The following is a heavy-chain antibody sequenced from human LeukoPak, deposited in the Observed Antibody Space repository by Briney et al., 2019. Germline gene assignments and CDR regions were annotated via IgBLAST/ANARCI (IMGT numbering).Heavy chain of an antibody. CDR1: GGSFSGYY. V-gene: IGHV4-34*01. Sequence: SETPSLTCAVYGGSFSGYYWSWIRQPPGKGLEWMGEINHSGSTNNNPSLKSRVTISVDTSKNQFSLKLSSVTAADTAGYYGARAFYWRPITMVRGYYYYYGMDVWGKGTTVTVSS. J-gene: IGHJ6*04. CDR2: INHSGST. CDR3: ARAFYWRPITMVRGYYYYYGMDV. D-gene: IGHD3-10*01.